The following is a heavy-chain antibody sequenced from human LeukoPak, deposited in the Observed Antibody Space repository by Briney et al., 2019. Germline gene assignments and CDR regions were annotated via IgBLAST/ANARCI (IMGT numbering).Heavy chain of an antibody. CDR3: ARDRSGYSSPFDY. J-gene: IGHJ4*02. V-gene: IGHV3-33*01. CDR2: IWYDGSNK. CDR1: GFTFSSYG. Sequence: GRSLRLSCAASGFTFSSYGMHWVRQAPGKGLEWVAVIWYDGSNKYYADSVKGRFTISRDNSKNTLYLQMNSLRAEDTAVYYCARDRSGYSSPFDYWGQGTLVTVSS. D-gene: IGHD3-22*01.